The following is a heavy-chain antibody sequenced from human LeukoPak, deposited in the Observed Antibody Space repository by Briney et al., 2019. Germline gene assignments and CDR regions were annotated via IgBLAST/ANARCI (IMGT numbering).Heavy chain of an antibody. D-gene: IGHD6-19*01. Sequence: GGSLRLSCAASGFTFSNYGMTWVRQAPGKGLEWVSSISGSAATISYADSVKGRFTISRDNSKNTLSLQMNSLRAEDTAIYYCARENEPYSAVAGHYFDYWGQGTLVTVSS. V-gene: IGHV3-23*01. J-gene: IGHJ4*02. CDR2: ISGSAATI. CDR3: ARENEPYSAVAGHYFDY. CDR1: GFTFSNYG.